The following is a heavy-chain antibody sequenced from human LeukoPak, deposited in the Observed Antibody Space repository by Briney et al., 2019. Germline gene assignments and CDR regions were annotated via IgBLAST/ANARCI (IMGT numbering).Heavy chain of an antibody. Sequence: PGGSLRLSCAASRFTFSSYDMSWVRQAPGKGLEWVSAISGSGGSAYYADSVKGRFTISRDNSKNTLYLQMNSLRAEDTAVYSCVKGRDYFYHYGLDVWGQGTTVTVS. CDR2: ISGSGGSA. J-gene: IGHJ6*02. CDR3: VKGRDYFYHYGLDV. CDR1: RFTFSSYD. V-gene: IGHV3-23*01.